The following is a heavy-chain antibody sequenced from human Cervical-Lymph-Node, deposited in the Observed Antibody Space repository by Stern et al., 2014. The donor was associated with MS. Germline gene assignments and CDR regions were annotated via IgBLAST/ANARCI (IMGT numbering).Heavy chain of an antibody. Sequence: QLQLQESGPGLVQPSETLFLTCTVSGDSINYYYWGWIRQPPGKALEWIGYIFYRGSTTYNPSLKSRVTISVDTSKNQFSLNLSSVTAADTAVYYCARVLRRRVIGAPGAGYYFDYWGQGTLVTVPS. CDR1: GDSINYYY. CDR2: IFYRGST. V-gene: IGHV4-59*01. D-gene: IGHD6-13*01. CDR3: ARVLRRRVIGAPGAGYYFDY. J-gene: IGHJ4*02.